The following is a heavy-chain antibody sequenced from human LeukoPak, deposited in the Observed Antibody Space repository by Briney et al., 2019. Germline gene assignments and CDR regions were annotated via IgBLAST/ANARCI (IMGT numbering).Heavy chain of an antibody. D-gene: IGHD1-14*01. CDR1: GFTFSNYA. V-gene: IGHV3-30*04. CDR2: ISYDGSNK. J-gene: IGHJ4*02. Sequence: GGSLRLSCAASGFTFSNYATQWVRQAPGKGLEWVAVISYDGSNKYYADSVKGRFTISRDNSKNTLFLQMNSLRAEDTAVYYCARDNNGDDWGQGTLVTVSS. CDR3: ARDNNGDD.